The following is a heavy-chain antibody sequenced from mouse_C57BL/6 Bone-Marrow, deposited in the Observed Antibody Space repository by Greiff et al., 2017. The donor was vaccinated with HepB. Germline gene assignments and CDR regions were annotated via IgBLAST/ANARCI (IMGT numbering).Heavy chain of an antibody. CDR3: ARNGYYPPYAMDY. V-gene: IGHV14-2*01. CDR2: IDPEDGET. CDR1: GFNIKDYY. Sequence: VQLKESGAELVKPGASVKLSCTASGFNIKDYYMHWVKQRTEQGLEWIGRIDPEDGETKYDPKFQGKAPITADTSSNTASLQLSSLSSEETAVYYCARNGYYPPYAMDYWGQGTSVTVSS. J-gene: IGHJ4*01. D-gene: IGHD2-3*01.